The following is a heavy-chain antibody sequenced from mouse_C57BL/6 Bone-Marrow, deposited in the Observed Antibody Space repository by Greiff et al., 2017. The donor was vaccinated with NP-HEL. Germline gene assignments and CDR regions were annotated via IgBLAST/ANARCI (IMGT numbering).Heavy chain of an antibody. CDR3: ARSGYYGSSPAWFAY. Sequence: VHLVESGPELVKPGASVKISCKASGYAFSSSWMNWVKQRPGKGLEWIGRIYPGDGDTNYNGKFKGKATLTADKSSSTAYMQLSSLTSEDSAVYFCARSGYYGSSPAWFAYWGQGTLVTVSA. CDR2: IYPGDGDT. J-gene: IGHJ3*01. V-gene: IGHV1-82*01. D-gene: IGHD1-1*01. CDR1: GYAFSSSW.